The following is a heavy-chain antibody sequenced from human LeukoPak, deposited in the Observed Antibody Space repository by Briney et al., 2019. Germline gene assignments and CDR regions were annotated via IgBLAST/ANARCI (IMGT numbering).Heavy chain of an antibody. CDR2: ISGGAGST. CDR1: GFTFSAYA. Sequence: GGSLRLSCAASGFTFSAYALTWVRQAPGKGLEWVSSISGGAGSTYYADSVRGRFTVFRDNSKNTLYLQMNSLGADDTATYYCAKDSYYYDSSGYIPWGHAFDFWGQGTMVTVSS. CDR3: AKDSYYYDSSGYIPWGHAFDF. V-gene: IGHV3-23*01. D-gene: IGHD3-22*01. J-gene: IGHJ3*01.